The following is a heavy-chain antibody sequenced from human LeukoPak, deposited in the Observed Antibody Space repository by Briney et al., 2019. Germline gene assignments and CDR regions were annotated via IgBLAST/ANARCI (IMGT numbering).Heavy chain of an antibody. CDR3: ARDEKSPGMDV. V-gene: IGHV3-74*01. Sequence: GGSLRLSCAASGFTFSRNWMHWVRQAPGKGLVWVSRINSDGSTTSYADSVKGRFTISRDNAKNTLYLQVNSLRAEDTAVYYCARDEKSPGMDVWGQGTTVTVSS. CDR1: GFTFSRNW. J-gene: IGHJ6*02. CDR2: INSDGSTT.